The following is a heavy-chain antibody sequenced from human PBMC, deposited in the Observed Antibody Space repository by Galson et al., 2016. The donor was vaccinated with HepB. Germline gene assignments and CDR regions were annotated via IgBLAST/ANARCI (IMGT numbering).Heavy chain of an antibody. V-gene: IGHV3-30-3*01. Sequence: SLRLSCAASGFTFSHYAIHWVRQAPGKGLEWVAVISYVGSNKYYADSVKGRFTISRDDSKNTLYLQMNSPRAEDTAVYYCAREGSYGDYSFDYWGQGALVTVSS. CDR1: GFTFSHYA. CDR3: AREGSYGDYSFDY. J-gene: IGHJ4*02. CDR2: ISYVGSNK. D-gene: IGHD4-17*01.